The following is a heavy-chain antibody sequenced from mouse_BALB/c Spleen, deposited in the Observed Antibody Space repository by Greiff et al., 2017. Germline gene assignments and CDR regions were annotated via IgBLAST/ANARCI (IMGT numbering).Heavy chain of an antibody. CDR3: ARRDGQAWFAY. D-gene: IGHD2-3*01. Sequence: EVQRVESGGGLVQPGGSRKLSCAASGFTFSSFGMHWVRQAPEKGLEWVAYISSGSSTIYYADTVKGRFTISRDNPKNTLFLQMTSLRSEDTAMYYCARRDGQAWFAYWGQGTLVTVSA. J-gene: IGHJ3*01. CDR2: ISSGSSTI. CDR1: GFTFSSFG. V-gene: IGHV5-17*02.